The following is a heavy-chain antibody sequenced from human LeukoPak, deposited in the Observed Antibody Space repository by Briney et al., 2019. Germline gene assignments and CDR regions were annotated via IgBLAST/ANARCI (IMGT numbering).Heavy chain of an antibody. CDR2: ISGSGGST. J-gene: IGHJ4*02. Sequence: GGSLRLPCAASGFTFSSYAMSWVRQAPGKGLEWVSAISGSGGSTYYADSVKGRFTISRDNSKNTLYLQMNSLRAEDTAVYYCASGTGDALHFDYWGQGTLVTVSS. V-gene: IGHV3-23*01. CDR1: GFTFSSYA. CDR3: ASGTGDALHFDY. D-gene: IGHD7-27*01.